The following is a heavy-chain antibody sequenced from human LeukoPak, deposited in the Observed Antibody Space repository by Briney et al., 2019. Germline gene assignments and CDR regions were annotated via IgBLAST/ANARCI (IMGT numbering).Heavy chain of an antibody. CDR2: INPNSGGT. CDR1: GYTFTGYY. CDR3: ARDSYYDSSGYYSSEYFQH. V-gene: IGHV1-2*02. D-gene: IGHD3-22*01. J-gene: IGHJ1*01. Sequence: ASVKVSCKASGYTFTGYYMHWVRQAPGQGLEWMGWINPNSGGTNYAQKFQGRVTMTRDTSISTVYMELSRLRSDDTAVYYCARDSYYDSSGYYSSEYFQHWGQGTLVTVSS.